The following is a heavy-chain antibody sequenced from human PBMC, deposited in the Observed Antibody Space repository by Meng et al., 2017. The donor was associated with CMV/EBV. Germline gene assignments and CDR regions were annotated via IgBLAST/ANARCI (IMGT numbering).Heavy chain of an antibody. CDR2: ISYDGSNK. D-gene: IGHD6-19*01. Sequence: QGPLVGSGGGVVQPGMSLRLSCAASGFTFSSYAMHWVRQAPGKGLEWVAVISYDGSNKYYADSVKGRFTISRDNSKNTLYLQMNSLRAEDTAVYYCARGSVAGFDYWGQGTLVTVSS. V-gene: IGHV3-30-3*01. J-gene: IGHJ4*02. CDR1: GFTFSSYA. CDR3: ARGSVAGFDY.